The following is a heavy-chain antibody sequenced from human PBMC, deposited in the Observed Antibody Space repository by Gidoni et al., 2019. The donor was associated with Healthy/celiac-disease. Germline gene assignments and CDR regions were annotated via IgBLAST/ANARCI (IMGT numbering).Heavy chain of an antibody. V-gene: IGHV4-59*08. J-gene: IGHJ4*02. CDR1: GGSISRYY. D-gene: IGHD6-19*01. CDR3: ARVDYSSGWR. CDR2: IYYSGST. Sequence: QVQLQESGPGLVKPSETLSLTCTVSGGSISRYYWRWIRQPPGKGLEWIGYIYYSGSTNYNPPLKSRVTISVDTSKNQFSLKLSAVTAADTAVYYCARVDYSSGWRWGQGTLVTVSS.